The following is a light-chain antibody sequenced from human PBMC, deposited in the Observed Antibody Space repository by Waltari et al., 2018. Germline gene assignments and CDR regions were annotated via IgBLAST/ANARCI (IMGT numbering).Light chain of an antibody. V-gene: IGKV1-39*01. CDR2: AAS. Sequence: DIQMTQSPSSLSASLGDRVPIPCPASQRISHFFNWYQQKPGKAPKLLIYAASSLQSGVPSRFSASGSGTDFTLTISSLQPEDFATYFCQQSYSSLYTFGQGTKLEI. CDR1: QRISHF. J-gene: IGKJ2*01. CDR3: QQSYSSLYT.